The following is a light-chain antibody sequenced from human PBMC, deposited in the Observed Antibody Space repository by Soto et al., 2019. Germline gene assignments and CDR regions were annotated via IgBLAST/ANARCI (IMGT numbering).Light chain of an antibody. Sequence: EIVLTQSPGTLSLSPGERATLSCRASQSVSDSYLAWYQQKPGEAPSLLISGASTRATGTPDRFTGSGSGTGFTLTISRLEPEDFAVYYCQQYGNSPFTFGPGTKWISN. V-gene: IGKV3-20*01. J-gene: IGKJ3*01. CDR1: QSVSDSY. CDR2: GAS. CDR3: QQYGNSPFT.